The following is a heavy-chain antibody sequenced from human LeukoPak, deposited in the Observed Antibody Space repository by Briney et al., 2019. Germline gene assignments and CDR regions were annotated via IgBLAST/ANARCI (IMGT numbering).Heavy chain of an antibody. CDR3: ARDFRRIVGAPFDP. J-gene: IGHJ5*02. V-gene: IGHV1-18*01. Sequence: ASVKVSCKASGYTFTSYGISWVRQAPGQGLEWMGWISAYNGNTNYAQKPQGRVTMTTDTSTSTAYMELRSLRSDDTAVYYCARDFRRIVGAPFDPWGQGTLVTVSS. CDR2: ISAYNGNT. CDR1: GYTFTSYG. D-gene: IGHD1-26*01.